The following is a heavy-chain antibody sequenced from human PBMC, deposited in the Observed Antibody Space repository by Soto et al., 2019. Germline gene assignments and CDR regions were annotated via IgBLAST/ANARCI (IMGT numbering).Heavy chain of an antibody. CDR1: GGSISDFY. V-gene: IGHV4-4*07. CDR3: ARPPYFGEDGDFNI. D-gene: IGHD3-10*01. J-gene: IGHJ3*02. CDR2: IHTSGST. Sequence: SETLSLTCTVSGGSISDFYWSWIRQPAGKGLEWIGRIHTSGSTNINPSLKSRVSLSVDTSRNQLSLTLTSVTAADTAAYYCARPPYFGEDGDFNIWGQGTVVTVSS.